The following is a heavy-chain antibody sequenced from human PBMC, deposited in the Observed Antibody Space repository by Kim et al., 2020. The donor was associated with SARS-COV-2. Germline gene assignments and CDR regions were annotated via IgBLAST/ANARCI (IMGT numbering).Heavy chain of an antibody. CDR3: ARGVGYYDSRLDY. CDR1: GGSISSYY. Sequence: SETLSLTCTVSGGSISSYYWSWIRQPPGKGLEWIGYIYYSGSTNYNPSLKSRVTISVDTSKNQFSLKLSSVTAADTAVYYCARGVGYYDSRLDYWGQGTLVTVSS. D-gene: IGHD3-22*01. CDR2: IYYSGST. J-gene: IGHJ4*02. V-gene: IGHV4-59*13.